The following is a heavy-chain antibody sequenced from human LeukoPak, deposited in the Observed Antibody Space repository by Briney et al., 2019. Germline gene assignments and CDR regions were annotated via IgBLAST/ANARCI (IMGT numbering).Heavy chain of an antibody. D-gene: IGHD3-3*01. CDR1: GFTFSSYW. CDR3: ARAVRYYDFWSGYYLYYFDY. CDR2: IKQDGSEK. J-gene: IGHJ4*02. Sequence: PGGSLRLSCAASGFTFSSYWMSWVRQAPGKGLEWVANIKQDGSEKYYVDSVKGRFTISRDNAKNSLYLQMNSLRAEDTAVYYCARAVRYYDFWSGYYLYYFDYRGQGTLVTVSS. V-gene: IGHV3-7*01.